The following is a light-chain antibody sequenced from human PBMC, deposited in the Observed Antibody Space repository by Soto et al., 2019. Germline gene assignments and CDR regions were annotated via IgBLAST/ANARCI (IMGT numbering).Light chain of an antibody. J-gene: IGKJ2*01. CDR2: GAS. Sequence: EIVLTQSPGTLSLSPGERATLSCRASQSVSSSYLAWYQHKPGQAPRLLIYGASSRATGIPDRFRGSGSGTDSTLTISRLEPEDFAVYYYQHYGSSPPYTFGQGTKLEIK. CDR3: QHYGSSPPYT. V-gene: IGKV3-20*01. CDR1: QSVSSSY.